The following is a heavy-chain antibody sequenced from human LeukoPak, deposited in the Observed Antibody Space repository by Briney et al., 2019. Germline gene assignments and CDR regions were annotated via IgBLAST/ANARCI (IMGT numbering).Heavy chain of an antibody. Sequence: GESLKISCKGSGYSFTSYWIGWVRQMPGKGLEWMGIIYPGDSDTRYSPTFQGQVTISADKSISTAYLQWSSLKASDTAMYYCARLRIPMNKDIVVVPAAIPPHDAFDIWGQGTMVTVSS. CDR1: GYSFTSYW. CDR3: ARLRIPMNKDIVVVPAAIPPHDAFDI. V-gene: IGHV5-51*01. D-gene: IGHD2-2*02. CDR2: IYPGDSDT. J-gene: IGHJ3*02.